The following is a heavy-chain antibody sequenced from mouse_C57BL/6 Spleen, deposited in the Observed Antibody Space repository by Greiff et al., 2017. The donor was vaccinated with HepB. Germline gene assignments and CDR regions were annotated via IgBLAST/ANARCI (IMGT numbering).Heavy chain of an antibody. J-gene: IGHJ4*01. CDR2: IHPNSGST. D-gene: IGHD2-3*01. Sequence: QVQLKQPGAELVKPGASVKLSCKASGYTFTSYWMHWVKQRPGQGLEWIGMIHPNSGSTNYNEKFKSKATLTVDKSSSTAYMQLSSLTSEDSAVYYCARCLYDLYAMDYWGQGTSVTVSS. CDR3: ARCLYDLYAMDY. CDR1: GYTFTSYW. V-gene: IGHV1-64*01.